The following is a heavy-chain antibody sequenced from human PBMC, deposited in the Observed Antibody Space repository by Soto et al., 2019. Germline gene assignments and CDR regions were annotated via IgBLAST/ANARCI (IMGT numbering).Heavy chain of an antibody. V-gene: IGHV4-59*08. CDR2: IYYSGST. J-gene: IGHJ4*02. CDR1: GGSISSYY. CDR3: ARTRKAGTIDY. D-gene: IGHD1-1*01. Sequence: SETLSLTCTVSGGSISSYYWSWIRQPPGKGLEWIGYIYYSGSTNYNPSLKSRVTISVDTSKNQFSLKLSSVTAADTAVYYCARTRKAGTIDYWGQGTLVTVSS.